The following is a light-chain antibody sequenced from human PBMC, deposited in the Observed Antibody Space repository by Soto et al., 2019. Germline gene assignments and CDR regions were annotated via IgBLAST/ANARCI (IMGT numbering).Light chain of an antibody. CDR2: GAS. CDR3: QQRSNWSWT. Sequence: VTQSPGSLSVAPCERGTLSCSTSHSVNSHVAWYQQKPGQAPRLLLYGASTRATGIPERFSGSGSGTDFTLTISSLEPEDFAVYYCQQRSNWSWTFGQGTKVDIK. V-gene: IGKV3D-20*02. J-gene: IGKJ1*01. CDR1: HSVNSH.